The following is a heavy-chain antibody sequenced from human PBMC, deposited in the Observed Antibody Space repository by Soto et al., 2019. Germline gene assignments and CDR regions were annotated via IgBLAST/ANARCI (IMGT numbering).Heavy chain of an antibody. J-gene: IGHJ4*02. D-gene: IGHD2-2*03. CDR2: VSYDGSRQ. CDR1: GFTFRTYG. Sequence: GGSLRLSCAASGFTFRTYGMHWVRQAPGKGLEWVAVVSYDGSRQYYRESVRGRFIISRDNSKNTLSLQMNSLRPEDTSVYFCAKGQIPGSTGSPGYFDSWGQGAVVTVSS. V-gene: IGHV3-30*18. CDR3: AKGQIPGSTGSPGYFDS.